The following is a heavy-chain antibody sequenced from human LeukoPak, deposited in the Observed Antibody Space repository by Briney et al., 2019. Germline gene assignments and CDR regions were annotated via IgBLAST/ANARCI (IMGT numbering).Heavy chain of an antibody. CDR2: IIPIFGTA. D-gene: IGHD3-9*01. J-gene: IGHJ5*02. Sequence: ASVKVSCKASGGTFSSYAIIWVRQAPGQGLEWMGGIIPIFGTANYAQKFQGRVTITADKSTSTAYMELSSLRSEDTAVYYCARCHVLRYFYWWEENWFDPWGQGTLVTVSS. V-gene: IGHV1-69*06. CDR1: GGTFSSYA. CDR3: ARCHVLRYFYWWEENWFDP.